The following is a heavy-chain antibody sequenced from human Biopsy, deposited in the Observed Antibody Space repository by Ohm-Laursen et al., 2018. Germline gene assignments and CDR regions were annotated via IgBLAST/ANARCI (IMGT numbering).Heavy chain of an antibody. CDR2: IIPMFGTT. V-gene: IGHV1-69*06. CDR1: GDTFSRSA. CDR3: ASHVTYNFNGGLDY. J-gene: IGHJ4*01. Sequence: AASVKVSCKASGDTFSRSAVSWVRQAPGQGLEWMGGIIPMFGTTNYAQKFQGRLSITADKSTTAAYLELSGLRSEDTAVYYCASHVTYNFNGGLDYWGHGTLVTVSS. D-gene: IGHD1-14*01.